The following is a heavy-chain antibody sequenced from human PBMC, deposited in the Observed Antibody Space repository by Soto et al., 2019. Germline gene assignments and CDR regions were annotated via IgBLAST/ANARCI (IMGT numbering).Heavy chain of an antibody. CDR2: INHSGST. CDR3: ARGFPVAAAGTHFDY. D-gene: IGHD6-13*01. V-gene: IGHV4-34*02. Sequence: QVQLQQWGAGLLKPSETLSLTCAVSGGSFSGYYWSWIRQPPGKGLEWIGEINHSGSTNYNPSLKSRVTISVDTSKNRFSLKLSSVTAADTAVYYCARGFPVAAAGTHFDYWGQGTLVTVSS. CDR1: GGSFSGYY. J-gene: IGHJ4*02.